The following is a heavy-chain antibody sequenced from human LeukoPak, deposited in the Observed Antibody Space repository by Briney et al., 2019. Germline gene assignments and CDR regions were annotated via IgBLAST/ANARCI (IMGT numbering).Heavy chain of an antibody. Sequence: ASVKVSCKASGGTFSSYAISWVRQAPGQGLEWMGGIIPIFGTANYAQKFQGRVTITADESTSTAYMELSSLRSEDTAVYYCARVPLGDPHFDHWGQGTLVTVSS. CDR2: IIPIFGTA. V-gene: IGHV1-69*13. J-gene: IGHJ4*02. CDR1: GGTFSSYA. CDR3: ARVPLGDPHFDH. D-gene: IGHD2-21*02.